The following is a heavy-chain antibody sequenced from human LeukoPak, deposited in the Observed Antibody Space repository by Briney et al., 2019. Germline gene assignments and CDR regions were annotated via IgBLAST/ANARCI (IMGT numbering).Heavy chain of an antibody. CDR1: GFTFSIYG. Sequence: PGGSLRLSCAASGFTFSIYGMHWVRQAPGKGLEWVAFIRYDGSNKYYVDSMKGRFTISRDNSKSTLYLQMNSLSAEDTAVYYCAKERAQYTYGPYYFDYWGQGTLVTVSS. J-gene: IGHJ4*02. CDR3: AKERAQYTYGPYYFDY. CDR2: IRYDGSNK. V-gene: IGHV3-30*02. D-gene: IGHD5-18*01.